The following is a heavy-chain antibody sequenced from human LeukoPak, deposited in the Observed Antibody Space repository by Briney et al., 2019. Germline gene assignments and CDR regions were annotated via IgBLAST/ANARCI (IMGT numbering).Heavy chain of an antibody. Sequence: PGGSLRLSCAASGLTFDDYDMSWVHQAPGKGLEWVSGINWNGGSTGYADSVKGRFSISRDNAKNSLYLQMNSLRAQDTAVYYCARDIPHAAAATNWFYPWGQGTLVTVSS. D-gene: IGHD6-13*01. J-gene: IGHJ5*02. V-gene: IGHV3-20*04. CDR3: ARDIPHAAAATNWFYP. CDR1: GLTFDDYD. CDR2: INWNGGST.